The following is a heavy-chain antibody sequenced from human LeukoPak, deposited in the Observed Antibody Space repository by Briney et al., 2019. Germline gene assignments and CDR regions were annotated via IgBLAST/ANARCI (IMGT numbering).Heavy chain of an antibody. CDR3: ARVAVETASWFDP. Sequence: GASVKVSCKASGYIFTGYHMHWVRQAPGQGLEWMGWINPNSGDTNYAQKFQGRVTMTRDTSIRTVYMELSRLRSDDTAVYYCARVAVETASWFDPWGQGTLLTVSS. CDR1: GYIFTGYH. D-gene: IGHD5-24*01. J-gene: IGHJ5*02. V-gene: IGHV1-2*02. CDR2: INPNSGDT.